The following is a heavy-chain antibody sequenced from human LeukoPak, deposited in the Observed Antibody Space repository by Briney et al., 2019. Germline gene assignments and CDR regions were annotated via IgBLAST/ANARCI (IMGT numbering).Heavy chain of an antibody. J-gene: IGHJ5*02. CDR3: ARAADSLCGPNCYFNYFDT. V-gene: IGHV1-2*02. D-gene: IGHD2-21*02. CDR1: GYSFTDYY. Sequence: ASVKVSCKASGYSFTDYYIQWVRQPPGHGLEWMGWIKPNSGASKSTQKFQGRATMARETSISTVYMELKRLRSDDMALYYCARAADSLCGPNCYFNYFDTWGQGTQVIVSS. CDR2: IKPNSGAS.